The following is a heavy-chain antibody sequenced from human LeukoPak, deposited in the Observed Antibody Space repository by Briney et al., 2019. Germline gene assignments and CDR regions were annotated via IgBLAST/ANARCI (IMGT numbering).Heavy chain of an antibody. V-gene: IGHV5-51*01. CDR2: IYPGDSDT. CDR1: GNTFSHYW. Sequence: GASLTISCKGSGNTFSHYWIAWVRQMPGEGLEWMGIIYPGDSDTRYSPSFQGQVAISADKSINTAYLHWSSLKPSDTAMYYCARRARGVYYNWLDPWGQGTLVTVSS. CDR3: ARRARGVYYNWLDP. J-gene: IGHJ5*02. D-gene: IGHD5/OR15-5a*01.